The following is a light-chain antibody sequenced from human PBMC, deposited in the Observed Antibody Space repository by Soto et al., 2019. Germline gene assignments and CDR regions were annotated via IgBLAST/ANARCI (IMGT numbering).Light chain of an antibody. Sequence: QSALTQPASVSGSPGQSITISCTGTSSDVGGYNSVSWYQQHPGKVPKLVIYEVSNRPSGVSNRFSGSKSANTASLAISGLQAEDEADYYCSSYTSSRTWVFGGGTKLTVL. J-gene: IGLJ3*02. V-gene: IGLV2-14*01. CDR2: EVS. CDR3: SSYTSSRTWV. CDR1: SSDVGGYNS.